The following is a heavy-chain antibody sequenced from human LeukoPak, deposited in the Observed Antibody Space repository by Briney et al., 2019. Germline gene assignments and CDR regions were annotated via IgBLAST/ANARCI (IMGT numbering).Heavy chain of an antibody. CDR1: GGSISSGGYY. D-gene: IGHD3-22*01. CDR3: ARGGDYYDSSRLTDYHYYMNV. J-gene: IGHJ6*03. CDR2: IYYSGST. V-gene: IGHV4-31*03. Sequence: SETLSLTCTVSGGSISSGGYYWSWIRQHPGKGLEWIGYIYYSGSTYYNPSLKSRVTISVDTSKNQFSLKLSSVTAADTAVYYCARGGDYYDSSRLTDYHYYMNVWGKGTTVTVSS.